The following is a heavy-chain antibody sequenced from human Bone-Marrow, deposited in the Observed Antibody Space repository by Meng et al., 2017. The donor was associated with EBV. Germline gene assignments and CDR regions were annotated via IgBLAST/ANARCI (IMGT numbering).Heavy chain of an antibody. V-gene: IGHV3-21*01. J-gene: IGHJ5*02. Sequence: EGQVVESGGGLVKPGGSMILSCAASGFTFSSYSMNWVRQAPGKGLEWVSSISSSSSYIYYADSVKGRFTISRDNAKNSLYLQMNSLRAEDTAVYYCARGDRWFDPWGQGTLVTVSS. CDR1: GFTFSSYS. D-gene: IGHD5-24*01. CDR3: ARGDRWFDP. CDR2: ISSSSSYI.